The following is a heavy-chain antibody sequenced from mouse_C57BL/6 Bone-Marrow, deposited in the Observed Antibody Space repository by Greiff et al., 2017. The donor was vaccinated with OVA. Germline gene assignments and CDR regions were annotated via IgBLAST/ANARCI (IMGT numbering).Heavy chain of an antibody. D-gene: IGHD2-5*01. J-gene: IGHJ4*01. Sequence: VMLVESGPELVKPGASVKLSCKASGYTFTSYDINWVKQRPGQGLEWIGWIYPRDGSTKYNEKFKGKATLTVDTSSSTAYMELHSLTSEDSAVYFCARYSNYRVYYYAMDYWGQGTSVTVSS. CDR3: ARYSNYRVYYYAMDY. V-gene: IGHV1-85*01. CDR1: GYTFTSYD. CDR2: IYPRDGST.